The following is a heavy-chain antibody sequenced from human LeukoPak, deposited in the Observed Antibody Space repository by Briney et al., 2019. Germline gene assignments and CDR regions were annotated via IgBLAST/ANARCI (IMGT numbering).Heavy chain of an antibody. V-gene: IGHV4-39*01. CDR2: IYYSGSI. CDR3: ARYVVYGSGKYYFDY. CDR1: GGSISSSNHY. J-gene: IGHJ4*02. Sequence: SETLSLTCTVSGGSISSSNHYWGWIRQPPGKGLEWIGSIYYSGSIYYNPSLKSRVTISVDTSKNQFSLKLSSVTAADTAVYYCARYVVYGSGKYYFDYWGQGTLVTVSS. D-gene: IGHD3-10*01.